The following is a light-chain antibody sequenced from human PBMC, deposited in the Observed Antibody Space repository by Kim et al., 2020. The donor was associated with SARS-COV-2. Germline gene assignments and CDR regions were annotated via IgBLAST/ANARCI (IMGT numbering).Light chain of an antibody. J-gene: IGKJ5*01. CDR1: QSVSSN. Sequence: LSPGERPTLSCRASQSVSSNLAWYQQKPGQAPRLLIYGASTRATGIPARFSGSGSGTEFTLTISSLQSEDFAVYYCQQYNIWPITFGQGTRLEIK. CDR2: GAS. CDR3: QQYNIWPIT. V-gene: IGKV3-15*01.